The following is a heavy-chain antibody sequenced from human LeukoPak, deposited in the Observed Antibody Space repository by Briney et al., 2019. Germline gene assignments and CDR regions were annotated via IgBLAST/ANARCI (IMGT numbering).Heavy chain of an antibody. CDR3: ATGVIRKSDY. V-gene: IGHV3-48*01. J-gene: IGHJ4*02. Sequence: GGSLRLSCAASGFTFSSYAMDWVRQAPGKGLEWVSYISSSSSTIYYADSVKGRFTMSRDNAKNSLYLQMNSLRAEDTAVYYCATGVIRKSDYWGQGTLVTVSS. D-gene: IGHD3-10*01. CDR2: ISSSSSTI. CDR1: GFTFSSYA.